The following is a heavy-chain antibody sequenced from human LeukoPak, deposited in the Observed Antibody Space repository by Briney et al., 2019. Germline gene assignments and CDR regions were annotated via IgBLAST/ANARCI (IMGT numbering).Heavy chain of an antibody. V-gene: IGHV3-23*01. CDR1: GFTFSSYA. CDR3: AKDPLIVVVISLFDY. Sequence: QPGGSLRLSCAASGFTFSSYAMTWVRQAPGKGLEWVSGISGSGDRTYYADSVKGRFTISRDNSKNTLYVEMNSLRAEDTAVYYCAKDPLIVVVISLFDYWGQGTLVTVSS. D-gene: IGHD3-22*01. CDR2: ISGSGDRT. J-gene: IGHJ4*02.